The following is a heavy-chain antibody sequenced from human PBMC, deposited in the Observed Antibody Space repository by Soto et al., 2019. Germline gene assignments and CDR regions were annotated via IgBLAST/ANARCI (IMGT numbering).Heavy chain of an antibody. CDR1: GYTFTSYG. J-gene: IGHJ6*02. D-gene: IGHD2-8*01. CDR3: ARGVRYCTNGVCYPYYYYGMDV. CDR2: ISAYNGNT. Sequence: ASVKVSCKASGYTFTSYGISCVRQAPGQGLEWMGWISAYNGNTNYAQKLQGRVTMTTDTSTSTAYMELRSLRSDDTAVYYCARGVRYCTNGVCYPYYYYGMDVWGQGTTVTVS. V-gene: IGHV1-18*01.